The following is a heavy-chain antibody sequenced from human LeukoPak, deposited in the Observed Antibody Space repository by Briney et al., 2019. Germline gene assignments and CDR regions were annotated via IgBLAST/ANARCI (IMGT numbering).Heavy chain of an antibody. J-gene: IGHJ3*02. CDR2: IIPIFGTA. V-gene: IGHV1-69*06. D-gene: IGHD2-15*01. Sequence: ASVKVSCKASGGTFSSYAISWVRQAPGQGLEWMGGIIPIFGTANYAQKFQGRVTITADKSTSTAYMELSSLRSEDTAVYYCARSWEVVVDAFDIWGQGTMVTVSS. CDR3: ARSWEVVVDAFDI. CDR1: GGTFSSYA.